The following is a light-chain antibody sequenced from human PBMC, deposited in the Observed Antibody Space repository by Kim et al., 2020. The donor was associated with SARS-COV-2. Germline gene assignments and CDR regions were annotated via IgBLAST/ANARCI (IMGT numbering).Light chain of an antibody. CDR3: QQRSNWPLT. V-gene: IGKV3-11*01. J-gene: IGKJ4*01. Sequence: EIVLTQSPATLSLSPGERATLSCRASQSISSYSLAWYQQRTGQAPRLLIYDASNRATGIPARFSGSGSGTDFTLTISSLEPEDFAVYYCQQRSNWPLTFGGGTKVDIK. CDR1: QSISSY. CDR2: DAS.